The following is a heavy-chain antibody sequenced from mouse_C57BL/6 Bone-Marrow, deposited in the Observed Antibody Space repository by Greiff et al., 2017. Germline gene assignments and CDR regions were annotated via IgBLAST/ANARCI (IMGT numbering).Heavy chain of an antibody. V-gene: IGHV1-15*01. J-gene: IGHJ4*01. CDR2: IDPETGGT. CDR1: GYTFTDYE. Sequence: VQLQQSGAELVRPGASVTLSCKASGYTFTDYEMHWVKQTPVHGLEWIGAIDPETGGTAYNQKFKGKAKLTADKSSSTAYMEIRSLTSEDSAVYYCTREGVLYYSNYGAMDYWGQGTSVTVSS. CDR3: TREGVLYYSNYGAMDY. D-gene: IGHD2-5*01.